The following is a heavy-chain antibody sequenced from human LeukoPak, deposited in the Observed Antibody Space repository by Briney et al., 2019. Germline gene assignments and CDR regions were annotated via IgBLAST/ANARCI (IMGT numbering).Heavy chain of an antibody. V-gene: IGHV3-15*08. Sequence: KSKAEGETKEYAASVKGRFTISRDDSRSRLYLQMSSLKTEDTGVYYCATGIVTGTSRWGQGTLVAVSS. CDR2: KSKAEGETK. D-gene: IGHD1-20*01. CDR3: ATGIVTGTSR. J-gene: IGHJ4*02.